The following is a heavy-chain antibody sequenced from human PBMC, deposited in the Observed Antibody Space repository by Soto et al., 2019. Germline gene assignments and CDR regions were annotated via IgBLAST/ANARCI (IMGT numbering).Heavy chain of an antibody. J-gene: IGHJ4*02. CDR2: ISGSGGGT. CDR1: GFTFSSYA. D-gene: IGHD6-19*01. V-gene: IGHV3-23*01. Sequence: EVQLLESGGGLVQPGGSLRLSCAASGFTFSSYAMSWVRQAPGKGLEWISTISGSGGGTYYADSVKGRFTISRDNSKNTLYLQMNSLRAEDTAVYYCARDMVGEIAVAGIDYWGQGTLVTVSS. CDR3: ARDMVGEIAVAGIDY.